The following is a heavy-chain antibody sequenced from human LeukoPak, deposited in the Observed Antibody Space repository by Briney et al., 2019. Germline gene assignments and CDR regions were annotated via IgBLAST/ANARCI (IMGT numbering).Heavy chain of an antibody. CDR3: AKDLYTTGWWGYFDY. D-gene: IGHD6-19*01. V-gene: IGHV3-23*01. CDR1: GFTFSSYA. Sequence: PGGSLRLSCAASGFTFSSYAMSWVRQAPGKGLEWVSTISGSGGGGTTYYADSVKGRFTISRDNSKNKLYLQMNSLRAEDTAVYSCAKDLYTTGWWGYFDYWGQGTLGTVSS. CDR2: ISGSGGGGTT. J-gene: IGHJ4*02.